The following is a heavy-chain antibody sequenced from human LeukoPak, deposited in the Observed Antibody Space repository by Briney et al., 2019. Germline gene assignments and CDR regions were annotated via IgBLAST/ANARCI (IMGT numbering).Heavy chain of an antibody. J-gene: IGHJ6*03. CDR3: GGSGWKNYYYYMDV. Sequence: SETLSLTCAVSGGSIDSSSYYWSWIRQPPGKGLEWIGEINHSGSTNYNPSLKSRVTISVDTSKNQFSLKLSSVTAADTAVYYCGGSGWKNYYYYMDVWGKGTTVTISS. D-gene: IGHD6-19*01. CDR1: GGSIDSSSYY. CDR2: INHSGST. V-gene: IGHV4-34*01.